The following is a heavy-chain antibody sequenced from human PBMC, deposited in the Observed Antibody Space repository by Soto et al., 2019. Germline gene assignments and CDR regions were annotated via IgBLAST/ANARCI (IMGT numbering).Heavy chain of an antibody. CDR1: GGSISRGDYY. V-gene: IGHV4-30-4*01. Sequence: NPSETLSLTCTVSGGSISRGDYYWSWIRQPPGKGLEWIGYIYYSGSPYYNPSLKSRVTISVDTSKNQFSLKLSSVTAADTAVYYCARGKAPGRYYYDSSGYWGPLFDYWGQGTLVTVSS. J-gene: IGHJ4*02. CDR3: ARGKAPGRYYYDSSGYWGPLFDY. D-gene: IGHD3-22*01. CDR2: IYYSGSP.